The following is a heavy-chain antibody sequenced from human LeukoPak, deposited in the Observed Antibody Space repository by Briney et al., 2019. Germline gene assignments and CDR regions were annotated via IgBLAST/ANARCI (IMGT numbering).Heavy chain of an antibody. CDR3: ARGGNYGYLWNAFDL. CDR2: ISSSGTSI. CDR1: GFTFNTYE. J-gene: IGHJ3*01. V-gene: IGHV3-48*03. Sequence: GGSLRLSCAASGFTFNTYEMNWVRQAPGKGLEWVAYISSSGTSIHYADSVEGRFTVSRDNAKNSVYLQMNSVRAEDTSVYYCARGGNYGYLWNAFDLWGQGTMVTVSS. D-gene: IGHD5-18*01.